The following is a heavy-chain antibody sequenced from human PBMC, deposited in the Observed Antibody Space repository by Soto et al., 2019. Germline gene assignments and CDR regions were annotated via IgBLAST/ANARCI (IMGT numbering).Heavy chain of an antibody. CDR2: SSATVAVT. Sequence: GGALRLSSAASGFPFSSYGMTWVRQAPGKGLEWVSFSSATVAVTYYADSVKGRFTISRDNSKKTLYLQMTSLRADDTAVYYCATDRRAVGNYCLYADFWGQVAQVTVS. CDR3: ATDRRAVGNYCLYADF. CDR1: GFPFSSYG. D-gene: IGHD1-7*01. V-gene: IGHV3-23*01. J-gene: IGHJ4*02.